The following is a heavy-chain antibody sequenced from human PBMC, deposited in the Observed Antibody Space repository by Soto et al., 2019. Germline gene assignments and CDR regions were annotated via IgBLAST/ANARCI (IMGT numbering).Heavy chain of an antibody. Sequence: GGSLRLACVASGFTFSSYNMNWVRQSPGKGLEWVSYISSSGSIIYYADSVKGRFTISRDNAKKSLFLQMNSLRAEDTAVYYCARDSYSGTCDYWGQGTLVTVSS. V-gene: IGHV3-48*01. CDR1: GFTFSSYN. CDR2: ISSSGSII. J-gene: IGHJ4*02. D-gene: IGHD3-10*01. CDR3: ARDSYSGTCDY.